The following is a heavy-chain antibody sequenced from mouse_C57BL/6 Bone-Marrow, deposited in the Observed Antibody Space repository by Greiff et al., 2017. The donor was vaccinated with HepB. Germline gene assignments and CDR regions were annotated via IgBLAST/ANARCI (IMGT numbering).Heavy chain of an antibody. D-gene: IGHD1-1*01. V-gene: IGHV1-81*01. CDR1: GYTFTSYG. CDR2: IYPRSGNT. J-gene: IGHJ2*01. CDR3: ARREIYYYGSTLDY. Sequence: QVQLQQSGAELARPGASVKLSCKASGYTFTSYGISWVKQRTGQGLEWIGEIYPRSGNTYYNEKFKGKATFTADTSSNTAYMQLSSLTTEDSAIYYCARREIYYYGSTLDYWGQGTTLTVSS.